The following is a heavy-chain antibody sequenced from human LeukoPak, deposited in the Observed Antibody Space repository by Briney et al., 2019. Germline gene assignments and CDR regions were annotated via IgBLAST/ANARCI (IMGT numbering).Heavy chain of an antibody. D-gene: IGHD5-12*01. CDR3: ARDARRGYSGYDLGY. CDR1: GGTFSSYA. V-gene: IGHV1-69*06. J-gene: IGHJ4*02. Sequence: SVKVSCKASGGTFSSYAISWVRQAPGQGLEWMGGIIPIFGTANYAQKFQGRVTITADKSTSTAYMELSSLRSEDTAVYYCARDARRGYSGYDLGYWGQGTLVTVSS. CDR2: IIPIFGTA.